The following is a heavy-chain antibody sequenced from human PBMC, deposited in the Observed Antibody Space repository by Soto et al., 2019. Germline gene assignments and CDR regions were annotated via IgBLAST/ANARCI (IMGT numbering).Heavy chain of an antibody. CDR3: ARDSTRSSSWPPGYHGMDV. CDR2: INPNSGGT. Sequence: QVQLVQSGAEVKKPGASVKVSCKASGYTFTGYYIHWVRQAPGQGLEWMGWINPNSGGTNYGQKFQGRVTMTRDTSIITAYMELSRLRSDDTAVYYCARDSTRSSSWPPGYHGMDVWGQGTTVTVSS. V-gene: IGHV1-2*02. J-gene: IGHJ6*02. D-gene: IGHD6-13*01. CDR1: GYTFTGYY.